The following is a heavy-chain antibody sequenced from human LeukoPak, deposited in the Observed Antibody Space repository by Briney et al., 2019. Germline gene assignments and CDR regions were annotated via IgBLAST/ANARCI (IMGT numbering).Heavy chain of an antibody. V-gene: IGHV1-24*01. CDR1: GYTLTELS. CDR2: FDPEDGET. D-gene: IGHD3-16*02. J-gene: IGHJ5*02. Sequence: ASVTVSCTVSGYTLTELSMHWVRQAPGKGLEWMGGFDPEDGETIYAQKFQGRVTMTEDTSTDTAYMELSSLRSEDTAVYYCATDRHDYVWGSYRPTGLDPWGQGTLVTVSS. CDR3: ATDRHDYVWGSYRPTGLDP.